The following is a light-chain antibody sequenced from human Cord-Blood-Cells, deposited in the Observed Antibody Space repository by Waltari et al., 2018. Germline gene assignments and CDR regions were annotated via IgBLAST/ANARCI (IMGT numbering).Light chain of an antibody. V-gene: IGLV2-8*02. J-gene: IGLJ1*01. CDR2: EVS. CDR1: SSDVGGYNY. Sequence: QSALTHPPSASRSPGQSVTISCTGTSSDVGGYNYVPWYQQHPGNAPKLLIYEVSKRPSGVPDSFSGSKSGSTASLVVSGLQAEDEADYYCSTYAGSNNLVFGTGTKVTVL. CDR3: STYAGSNNLV.